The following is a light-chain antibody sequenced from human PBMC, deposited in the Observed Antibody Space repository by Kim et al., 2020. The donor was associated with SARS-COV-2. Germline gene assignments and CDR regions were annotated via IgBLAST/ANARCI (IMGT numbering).Light chain of an antibody. CDR3: QQYGSSPRT. Sequence: WSPGERATLSCRASQSVSSYLAWYQQKPGQAPRLLIYGASSRATGIPDRFSGSGSGTDFTLTISRLEPEDFAVYYCQQYGSSPRTFGQGTKVEIK. V-gene: IGKV3-20*01. CDR2: GAS. J-gene: IGKJ1*01. CDR1: QSVSSY.